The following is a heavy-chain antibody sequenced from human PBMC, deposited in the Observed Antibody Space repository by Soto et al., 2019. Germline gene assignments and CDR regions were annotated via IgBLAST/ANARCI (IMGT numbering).Heavy chain of an antibody. V-gene: IGHV3-15*07. Sequence: GGSLRLSCAASGFTFSNAWINWVRQAPGKGLEWVGRIKSKTDGGATDYAEPVKGRFAISRDDSNNMVYLQMNSLKIEDTAVYYCTTDSYSTIIIVRFDYWGHGTLVTVSS. J-gene: IGHJ4*01. CDR2: IKSKTDGGAT. CDR3: TTDSYSTIIIVRFDY. CDR1: GFTFSNAW. D-gene: IGHD3-22*01.